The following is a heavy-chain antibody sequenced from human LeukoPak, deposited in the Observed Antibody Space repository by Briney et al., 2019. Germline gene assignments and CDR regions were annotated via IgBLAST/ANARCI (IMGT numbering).Heavy chain of an antibody. CDR1: GYTLTELS. J-gene: IGHJ4*02. CDR3: ATTPVFGSGWYPFDY. V-gene: IGHV1-24*01. Sequence: GASVKVSCKVSGYTLTELSMHWVRQAPGKGLEWMGGFDPEDGETIYAQKFQGRVTMTEDTSTDTAYMELSSLRSEGTAVYYCATTPVFGSGWYPFDYWGQGTLVTVSS. CDR2: FDPEDGET. D-gene: IGHD6-19*01.